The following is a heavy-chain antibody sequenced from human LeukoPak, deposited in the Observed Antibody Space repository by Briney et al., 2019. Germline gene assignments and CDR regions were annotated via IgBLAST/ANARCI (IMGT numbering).Heavy chain of an antibody. Sequence: ASVKVSCKASGYTFIDYYIHWVRQAPGQGLEWMGWINPNSGGTNYAQKFQGGVTMTRDTSISTAYMELSRLRSDDTAVYYRAREESPGAQSFDYWGQGTLVTVSS. CDR1: GYTFIDYY. CDR2: INPNSGGT. D-gene: IGHD4/OR15-4a*01. CDR3: AREESPGAQSFDY. V-gene: IGHV1-2*02. J-gene: IGHJ4*02.